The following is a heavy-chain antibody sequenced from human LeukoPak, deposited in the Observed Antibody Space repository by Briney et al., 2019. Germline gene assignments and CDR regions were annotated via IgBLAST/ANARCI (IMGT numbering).Heavy chain of an antibody. CDR1: GFSFSRYG. D-gene: IGHD3-3*01. V-gene: IGHV3-30*02. J-gene: IGHJ4*02. CDR2: IRYDGSNK. Sequence: GGSLRLSCAASGFSFSRYGIHWVRQAPGKGLEWVAFIRYDGSNKNYADSVKGRFTISRDNFMSTVYLQMNSLRAEDTAVYYCAKDRQTITIFGVVNTPRANFDYWGQGTLVTVSS. CDR3: AKDRQTITIFGVVNTPRANFDY.